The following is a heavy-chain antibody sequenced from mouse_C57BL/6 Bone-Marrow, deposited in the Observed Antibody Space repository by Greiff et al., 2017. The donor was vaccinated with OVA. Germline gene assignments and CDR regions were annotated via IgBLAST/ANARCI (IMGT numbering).Heavy chain of an antibody. CDR1: GYSFTDYN. Sequence: EVQLQQSGPELVKPGASVKISCKASGYSFTDYNMNWVKQSNGKSLEWIGVINPNYGTTSYNQKFKGKATLTVDQSSSTAYLQLNSLTSEDSAVYYCARRGGLRSYWYVECWGTGNTGTVSS. V-gene: IGHV1-39*01. J-gene: IGHJ1*03. CDR3: ARRGGLRSYWYVEC. CDR2: INPNYGTT. D-gene: IGHD2-4*01.